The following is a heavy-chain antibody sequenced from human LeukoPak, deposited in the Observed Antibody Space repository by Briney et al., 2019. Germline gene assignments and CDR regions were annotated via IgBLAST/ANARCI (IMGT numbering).Heavy chain of an antibody. CDR3: AIPQRVAAASFDY. J-gene: IGHJ4*02. D-gene: IGHD6-13*01. CDR1: GYTFTGYY. CDR2: INPNSGGT. V-gene: IGHV1-2*02. Sequence: ASVKVSCKASGYTFTGYYMHWVRQAPGQGLEWMGWINPNSGGTNYAQKFQGRVTMTRDTSISTAYMELSRLRSDDTAVYCCAIPQRVAAASFDYWGQGTLVTVSS.